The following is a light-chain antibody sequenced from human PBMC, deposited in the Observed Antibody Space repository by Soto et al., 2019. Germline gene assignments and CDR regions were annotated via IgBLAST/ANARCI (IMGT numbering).Light chain of an antibody. CDR1: TGTVTSGHY. CDR2: STD. J-gene: IGLJ2*01. CDR3: LLYYGGAVV. V-gene: IGLV7-43*01. Sequence: QTVVTQEPSLTVSPGGTVTLTCASSTGTVTSGHYPNWLQQKPGQAPRALIYSTDTRHSWTSARFSGSLLGGKAALTLSGVQPEDEADYYCLLYYGGAVVFGGGTKVTVL.